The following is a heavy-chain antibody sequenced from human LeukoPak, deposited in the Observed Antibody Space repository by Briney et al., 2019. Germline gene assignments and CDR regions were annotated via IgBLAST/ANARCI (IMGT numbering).Heavy chain of an antibody. CDR2: INPSGGST. J-gene: IGHJ6*02. CDR1: GYTFTSYY. CDR3: ARGYTATWGYYYYGMDV. Sequence: ASVKVSWKASGYTFTSYYMHWVRQAPGQGLERMGIINPSGGSTSYAQKFQGRVTMTRDTSTSTVYMELSSLRSEDTAVYYCARGYTATWGYYYYGMDVWGQGTTVTVSS. D-gene: IGHD3-16*02. V-gene: IGHV1-46*01.